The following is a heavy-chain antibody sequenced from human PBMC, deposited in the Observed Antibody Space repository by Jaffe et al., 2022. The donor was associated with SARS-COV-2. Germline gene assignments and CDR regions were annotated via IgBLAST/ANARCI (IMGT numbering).Heavy chain of an antibody. J-gene: IGHJ3*02. CDR1: GFTFSSYS. D-gene: IGHD2-2*01. CDR2: ISSSSSYI. V-gene: IGHV3-21*01. Sequence: EVQLVESGGGLVKPGGSLRLSCAASGFTFSSYSMNWVRQAPGKGLEWVSSISSSSSYIYYADSVKGRFTISRDNAKNSLYLQMNSLRAEDTAVYYCARDWGDCSSTSCYWDAFDIWGQGTMVTVSS. CDR3: ARDWGDCSSTSCYWDAFDI.